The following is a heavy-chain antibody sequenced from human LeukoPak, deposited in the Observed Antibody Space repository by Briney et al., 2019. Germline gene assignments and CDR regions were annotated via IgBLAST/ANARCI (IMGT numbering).Heavy chain of an antibody. V-gene: IGHV1-2*02. J-gene: IGHJ3*02. CDR3: ARSEYFNDAFDI. CDR1: GYTFTGYY. D-gene: IGHD2/OR15-2a*01. CDR2: INPNSGGT. Sequence: ASVKVSCKAFGYTFTGYYMHWVRQAPGQGLEWMGWINPNSGGTNFPQKFQGRVTMTRDTSISTAYMELSRLRSDDTAVYYCARSEYFNDAFDIWGQGTMVTVSS.